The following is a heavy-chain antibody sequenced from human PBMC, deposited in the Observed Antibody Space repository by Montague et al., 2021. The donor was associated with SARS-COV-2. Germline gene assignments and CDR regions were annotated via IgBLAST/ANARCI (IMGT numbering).Heavy chain of an antibody. D-gene: IGHD3-3*01. CDR1: GGPISTNSYY. J-gene: IGHJ5*02. V-gene: IGHV4-39*01. Sequence: SETLSLTCTVSGGPISTNSYYWGWLRQPPGKGLEWIGSIYYTGTTFSKPSLKSRVTLSVDTSKNQFSLRLSSVTAADTAIYHCARHVIPRSRSGLGWFDPWGQGTLVTVSS. CDR3: ARHVIPRSRSGLGWFDP. CDR2: IYYTGTT.